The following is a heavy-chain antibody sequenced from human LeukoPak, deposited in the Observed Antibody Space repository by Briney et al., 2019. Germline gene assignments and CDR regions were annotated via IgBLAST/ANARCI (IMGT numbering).Heavy chain of an antibody. CDR1: GYTFTDYY. CDR2: IDAKSGGT. J-gene: IGHJ5*02. V-gene: IGHV1-2*02. Sequence: ASAKVSCKASGYTFTDYYMHWVRQAPGQGLEWMGWIDAKSGGTVYAQNFQGRVTMTRDTSISTAYMELSSLRSDDTAVYYCARGVGSSWFDPWGQGTLVTVSP. D-gene: IGHD1-26*01. CDR3: ARGVGSSWFDP.